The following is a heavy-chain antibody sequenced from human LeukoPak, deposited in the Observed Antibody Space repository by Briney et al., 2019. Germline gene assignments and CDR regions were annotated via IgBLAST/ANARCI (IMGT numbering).Heavy chain of an antibody. J-gene: IGHJ4*02. CDR3: ATGVVVVAALTMDY. Sequence: GGSLRLSCAASGFTFSSYAMHWVRQAPGKGLEWVAFISYDGSNKYYADSVKGRFTISRDNSKNTLYLQMNSLRAEDTAVYYCATGVVVVAALTMDYWGQGTLVTVSS. V-gene: IGHV3-30-3*01. CDR1: GFTFSSYA. CDR2: ISYDGSNK. D-gene: IGHD2-15*01.